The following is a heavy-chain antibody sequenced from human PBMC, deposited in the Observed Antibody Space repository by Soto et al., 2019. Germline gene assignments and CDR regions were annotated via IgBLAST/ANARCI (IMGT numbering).Heavy chain of an antibody. D-gene: IGHD6-19*01. CDR1: GLTFSSYA. J-gene: IGHJ4*02. Sequence: HPGGSLRLSCVASGLTFSSYAMIWVRQAPGKGLEWVSAISGSGGSTYYADSVKGRFTISRDNSKNTLYLQMNGLRAEDTAVYYCAKFGSGWFFDYWGQGTLVTVSS. V-gene: IGHV3-23*01. CDR3: AKFGSGWFFDY. CDR2: ISGSGGST.